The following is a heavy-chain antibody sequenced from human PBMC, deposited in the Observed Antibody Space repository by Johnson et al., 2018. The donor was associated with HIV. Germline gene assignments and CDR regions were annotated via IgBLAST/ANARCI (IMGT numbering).Heavy chain of an antibody. CDR3: ARGPRNPGLDTFNI. J-gene: IGHJ3*02. D-gene: IGHD1-14*01. V-gene: IGHV3-7*03. Sequence: VQLVESGGGLVQPGGSLRLSCAASGFTFSRYWMSWVRQAPGKGLEWVANINQDGSEKYYVDSVKGRFTISRDNAKNSLYLQMNSLKTEDTAVYYCARGPRNPGLDTFNIWGQGMMVTVSS. CDR2: INQDGSEK. CDR1: GFTFSRYW.